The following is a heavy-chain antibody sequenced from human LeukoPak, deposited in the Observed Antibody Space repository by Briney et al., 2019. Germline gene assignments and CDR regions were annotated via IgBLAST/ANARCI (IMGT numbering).Heavy chain of an antibody. CDR1: GYTFTSYY. CDR2: INPSGGST. D-gene: IGHD6-19*01. V-gene: IGHV1-46*01. CDR3: ARAQAWDSSDPNWFDP. J-gene: IGHJ5*02. Sequence: ASVKVSCKASGYTFTSYYMHWVRQAPGQGLEWMGIINPSGGSTSYAQKFQGRVTMTRDTSTSTVYMELSSLRSEDTAVYYCARAQAWDSSDPNWFDPWGQGTLVTVSS.